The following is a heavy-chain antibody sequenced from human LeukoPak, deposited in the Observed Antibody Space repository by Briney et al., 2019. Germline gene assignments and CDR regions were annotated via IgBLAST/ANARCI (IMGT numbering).Heavy chain of an antibody. CDR3: ARVHLGGATFYFDY. Sequence: GXXLRLSCAASGFTVSSNYMSWVRQAPGKGLEWVSVIYSGGSTYYADSVKGRFTISRDNSKNTLYLQMNSLRAEDTAVYYCARVHLGGATFYFDYWGQGTLVTVSS. CDR2: IYSGGST. CDR1: GFTVSSNY. J-gene: IGHJ4*02. D-gene: IGHD1-26*01. V-gene: IGHV3-53*01.